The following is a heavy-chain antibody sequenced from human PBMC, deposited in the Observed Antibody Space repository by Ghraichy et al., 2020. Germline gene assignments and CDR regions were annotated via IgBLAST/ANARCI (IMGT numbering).Heavy chain of an antibody. CDR1: GFTFSSYW. CDR2: IKQDGSEK. V-gene: IGHV3-7*03. D-gene: IGHD4-17*01. Sequence: GGSLRLSCAASGFTFSSYWMSWVRQAPGKGLEWVANIKQDGSEKYYVDSVKGRFTISRDNAKNSLYLQMNSLRAEDTAVYYCAGEKDGDYKTVDYWGQGTLVTVSS. J-gene: IGHJ4*02. CDR3: AGEKDGDYKTVDY.